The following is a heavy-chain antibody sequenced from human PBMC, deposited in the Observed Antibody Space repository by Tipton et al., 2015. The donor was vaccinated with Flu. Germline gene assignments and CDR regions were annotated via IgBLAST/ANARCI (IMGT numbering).Heavy chain of an antibody. V-gene: IGHV4-4*09. CDR1: GDPITQYY. D-gene: IGHD3-10*01. J-gene: IGHJ3*02. CDR2: IYSAATT. Sequence: TLSLTCSVSGDPITQYYWNWVRQTPDQGLEWIGYIYSAATTNYSPSFESRVTISADKSKNQFSLRLDSVTAADTGVYYCATTYYYGSGTPMWAFDIWGQGTMVTVSS. CDR3: ATTYYYGSGTPMWAFDI.